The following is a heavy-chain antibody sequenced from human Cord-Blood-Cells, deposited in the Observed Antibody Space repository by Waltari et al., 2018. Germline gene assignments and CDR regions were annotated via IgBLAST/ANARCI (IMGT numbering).Heavy chain of an antibody. Sequence: QVQLVQSGAEVKKPGSSVKVSCKASGGTFSSYATSWGRQLPAQGLEWMGGIIPIFGTANYAQKFQGRVTITADESTSTAYMELSSLRSEDTAVYYCARDRDYYDSSGYYYFDYWGQGTLVTVSS. J-gene: IGHJ4*02. D-gene: IGHD3-22*01. CDR3: ARDRDYYDSSGYYYFDY. V-gene: IGHV1-69*12. CDR2: IIPIFGTA. CDR1: GGTFSSYA.